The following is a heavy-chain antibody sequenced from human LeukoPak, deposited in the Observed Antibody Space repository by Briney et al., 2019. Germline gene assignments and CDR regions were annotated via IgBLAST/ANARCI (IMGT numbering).Heavy chain of an antibody. CDR2: IYSGGST. J-gene: IGHJ4*02. CDR1: GFTGSSNY. Sequence: GGSLRLSCAASGFTGSSNYMSWVRQAPGKGLEWVSVIYSGGSTYYADSVKGRFTISRDNSKNTLYLQMNSLRAEDTAVYYCGLGYYDILTGYSYYFDYWGQGTLVTVSS. D-gene: IGHD3-9*01. V-gene: IGHV3-53*01. CDR3: GLGYYDILTGYSYYFDY.